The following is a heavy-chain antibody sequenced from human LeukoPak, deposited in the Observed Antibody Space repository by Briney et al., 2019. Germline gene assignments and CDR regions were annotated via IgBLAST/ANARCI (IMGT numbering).Heavy chain of an antibody. CDR3: ARGGPSILVVVAAQYDAFDI. Sequence: SVKVSCKASGGTFSSYAISWVRQAPGQGLEWMGGISPIFGTANYAQKFQGRVTITADESTSTAYMELSSLRSEDTAVYYCARGGPSILVVVAAQYDAFDIWGQGTMVTASS. CDR2: ISPIFGTA. V-gene: IGHV1-69*13. D-gene: IGHD2-15*01. J-gene: IGHJ3*02. CDR1: GGTFSSYA.